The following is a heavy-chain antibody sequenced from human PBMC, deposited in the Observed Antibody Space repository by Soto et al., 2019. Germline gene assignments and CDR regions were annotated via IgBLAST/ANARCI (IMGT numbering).Heavy chain of an antibody. CDR3: AKGSSAMKAYDV. D-gene: IGHD5-18*01. V-gene: IGHV4-59*01. Sequence: QVQLQESGPGLVKPSETLSLTCTVSGGSTSDYYWNWIRQPPGKGLEWIGYIHYSGNNNYNPSLKSRVTMSVDKSRNQFSLKLSSVTAADTAVYYCAKGSSAMKAYDVWGKGTIVTVSS. CDR1: GGSTSDYY. CDR2: IHYSGNN. J-gene: IGHJ3*01.